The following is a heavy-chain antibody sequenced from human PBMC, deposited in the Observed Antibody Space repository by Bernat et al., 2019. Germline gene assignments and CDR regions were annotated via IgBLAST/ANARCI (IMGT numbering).Heavy chain of an antibody. CDR3: ARHLAKDYFDY. CDR2: SYYSGST. Sequence: QLQLQESGPGLVKPSETLSLTCTVSGGSISSSSYYWGWIRQPPGKGLEWIGSSYYSGSTYYNPSLKSRVTISVDTSKNQFSLKLSSVTAADTAVYYCARHLAKDYFDYWGQGTLVTVSS. V-gene: IGHV4-39*01. J-gene: IGHJ4*02. CDR1: GGSISSSSYY.